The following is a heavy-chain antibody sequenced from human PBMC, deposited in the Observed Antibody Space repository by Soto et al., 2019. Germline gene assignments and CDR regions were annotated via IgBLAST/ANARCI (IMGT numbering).Heavy chain of an antibody. CDR3: ARSSGGNFGILIEGTNWFAP. CDR1: RDTFTSYY. Sequence: ASVKVSCKAPRDTFTSYYINWVRQAPGQGLEWMGVINPHGGSTAYAQKFKGRVTLTRDTSASTVYMEVSSLTSEDTATYYCARSSGGNFGILIEGTNWFAPWGQGTLVTVSS. D-gene: IGHD1-26*01. J-gene: IGHJ5*02. CDR2: INPHGGST. V-gene: IGHV1-46*01.